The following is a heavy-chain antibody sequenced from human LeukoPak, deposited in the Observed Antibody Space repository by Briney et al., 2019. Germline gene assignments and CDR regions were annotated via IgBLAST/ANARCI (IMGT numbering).Heavy chain of an antibody. J-gene: IGHJ4*02. Sequence: ASVKVSCKASGYTFTSYYMHWVRQAPGQGLEWMGIINPSGGSTSYAQKFQGRVTMTRDTSTSTVYMELSSLRSEDTAVYYCARDMVRGVIHPYYFDCWGQGTLVTVSS. V-gene: IGHV1-46*01. CDR2: INPSGGST. CDR3: ARDMVRGVIHPYYFDC. CDR1: GYTFTSYY. D-gene: IGHD3-10*01.